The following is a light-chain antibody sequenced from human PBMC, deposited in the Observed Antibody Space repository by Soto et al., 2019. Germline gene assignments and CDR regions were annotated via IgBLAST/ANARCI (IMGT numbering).Light chain of an antibody. CDR3: ASWDDSLNGVA. Sequence: QSVLTQPPSASGTPGQRVAISCSGSSSNIGGNTVTWYQQLPGTAPKLLIYSDNQRPAGVPDRFSGSKSGTSASLAISGLQAEDEADYYCASWDDSLNGVAFGGGTKLTVL. CDR1: SSNIGGNT. V-gene: IGLV1-44*01. CDR2: SDN. J-gene: IGLJ2*01.